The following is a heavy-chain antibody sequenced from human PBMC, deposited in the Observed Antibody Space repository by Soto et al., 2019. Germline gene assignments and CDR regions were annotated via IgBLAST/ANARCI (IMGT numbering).Heavy chain of an antibody. CDR2: IWYDGSNK. D-gene: IGHD6-19*01. Sequence: PGGSLRLSCAASGFTFSSYGMHWVRQAPGKGLEWVAVIWYDGSNKYYADSVKGRFTISRDNSKNTLYLQMNSLRAEDTAVYYCARASSGWYASEFDYWGQGTLVTVSS. V-gene: IGHV3-33*01. J-gene: IGHJ4*02. CDR3: ARASSGWYASEFDY. CDR1: GFTFSSYG.